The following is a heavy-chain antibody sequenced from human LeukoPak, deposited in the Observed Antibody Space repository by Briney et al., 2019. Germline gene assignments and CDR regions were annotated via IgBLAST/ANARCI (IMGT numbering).Heavy chain of an antibody. J-gene: IGHJ4*02. CDR2: IYYSGST. V-gene: IGHV4-59*01. Sequence: SETLSLTCTVSGGSISSFYWSRIRQPPRKELEWIGYIYYSGSTNYNPSLKSRVTISVDTSKNHFSLKLSSVTAADTAVYYCARVNGDYPDYWGQGTLVTVSS. D-gene: IGHD2-8*01. CDR1: GGSISSFY. CDR3: ARVNGDYPDY.